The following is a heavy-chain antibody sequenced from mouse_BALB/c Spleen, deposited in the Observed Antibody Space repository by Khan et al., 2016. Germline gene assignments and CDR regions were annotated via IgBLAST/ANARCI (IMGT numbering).Heavy chain of an antibody. D-gene: IGHD1-1*01. CDR2: IDPANGNT. CDR3: ASSYYGSSYYFDY. V-gene: IGHV14-3*02. J-gene: IGHJ2*01. CDR1: GFNIKDTY. Sequence: VQLQQSGAELVKPGASVKLSCTASGFNIKDTYMHWVKQRPEQGLEWIGRIDPANGNTKYDPKFQGKATITADTSSNTAYLQHSSLTSEDTAVYYYASSYYGSSYYFDYWGQGTTLTVSS.